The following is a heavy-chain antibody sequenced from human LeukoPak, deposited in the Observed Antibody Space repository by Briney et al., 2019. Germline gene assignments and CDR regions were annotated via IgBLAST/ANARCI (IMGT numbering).Heavy chain of an antibody. V-gene: IGHV2-5*02. CDR3: PHRASGGYSGYDSYFDS. J-gene: IGHJ4*02. D-gene: IGHD5-12*01. CDR1: GFSLSTRGVA. CDR2: LYWDDDK. Sequence: SGPTLAKPTQTLTPTCTFSGFSLSTRGVAVGWVRQPPGNALEWLALLYWDDDKHYSPSLKTRLTITKDTSKSQVVLTLTSMDPVDTAPYSCPHRASGGYSGYDSYFDSWGQGTLVTVSS.